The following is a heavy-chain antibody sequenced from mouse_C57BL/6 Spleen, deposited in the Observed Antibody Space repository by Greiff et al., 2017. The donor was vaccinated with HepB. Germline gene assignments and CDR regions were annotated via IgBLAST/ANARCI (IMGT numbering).Heavy chain of an antibody. CDR3: ARGGSSPDY. CDR1: GYSLTGYF. D-gene: IGHD1-1*01. J-gene: IGHJ2*01. V-gene: IGHV1-37*01. Sequence: SEPGRWKPGASVRISCRASGYSLTGYFMNWVKQGNGKSLEWIGRINPYNGDTFYNQKFKGKATLTVDKSSSTAHMELLSLTSEDFAVYYCARGGSSPDYWGQGTTLTVSS. CDR2: INPYNGDT.